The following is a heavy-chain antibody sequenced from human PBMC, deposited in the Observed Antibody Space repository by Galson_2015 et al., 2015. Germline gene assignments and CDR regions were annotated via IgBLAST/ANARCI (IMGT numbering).Heavy chain of an antibody. J-gene: IGHJ4*02. D-gene: IGHD1-26*01. V-gene: IGHV3-30*18. CDR2: ISYDGSNK. Sequence: SLRLSCAASGFTFSSYGMHWVRQAPGKGLEWVAVISYDGSNKYYADSVKGRFTISRDNSKNTLYLQMNSLRAEDTAVYYCAKDPAPRIVGAHLIHYFDYWGQGTLVTVSS. CDR1: GFTFSSYG. CDR3: AKDPAPRIVGAHLIHYFDY.